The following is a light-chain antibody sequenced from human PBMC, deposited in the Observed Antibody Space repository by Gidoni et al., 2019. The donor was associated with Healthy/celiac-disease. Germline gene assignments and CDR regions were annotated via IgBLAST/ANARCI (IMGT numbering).Light chain of an antibody. Sequence: QSALTQPASVSGSPGQSITITCTGTSSYVGGYNYVSWYQQHPGKAPKLMIYEVSNRPSGVSNRFSGSKSGNTASLTISVLQAEDEADYYCSSYTSSSTLGVFGGATKLTVL. CDR2: EVS. V-gene: IGLV2-14*01. J-gene: IGLJ2*01. CDR1: SSYVGGYNY. CDR3: SSYTSSSTLGV.